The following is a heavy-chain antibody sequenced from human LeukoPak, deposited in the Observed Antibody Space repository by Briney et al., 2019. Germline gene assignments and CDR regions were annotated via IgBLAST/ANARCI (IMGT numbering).Heavy chain of an antibody. D-gene: IGHD6-13*01. CDR1: GGSISSSSYY. CDR2: IYYSGST. CDR3: AREERSSSWYGAEKANWFDP. V-gene: IGHV4-39*07. Sequence: SETLSLTCTVSGGSISSSSYYRGWIRQPPGKGLEWIGSIYYSGSTYYNPSLKSRVTISVDTSKNQFSLKLSSVTAADTAVYYCAREERSSSWYGAEKANWFDPWGQGTLVTVSS. J-gene: IGHJ5*02.